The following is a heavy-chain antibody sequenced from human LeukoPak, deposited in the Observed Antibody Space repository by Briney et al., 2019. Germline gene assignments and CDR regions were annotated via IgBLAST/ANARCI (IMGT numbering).Heavy chain of an antibody. D-gene: IGHD6-13*01. J-gene: IGHJ4*02. V-gene: IGHV3-30*04. CDR3: ARVGVVKGSSSWYFDY. CDR1: GFTFSSYA. Sequence: GGSLRLSCAASGFTFSSYAMHWVRQAPGKGLEWVAVISYDGSNKYYADSVKGRFTISRDNSKNTLYLQMNNLRAEDTAVYYCARVGVVKGSSSWYFDYWGQGTLVTVSS. CDR2: ISYDGSNK.